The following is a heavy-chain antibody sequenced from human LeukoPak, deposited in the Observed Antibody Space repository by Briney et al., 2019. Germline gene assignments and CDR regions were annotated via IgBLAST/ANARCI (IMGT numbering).Heavy chain of an antibody. V-gene: IGHV4-61*02. CDR2: IYTSGST. J-gene: IGHJ3*02. D-gene: IGHD3-16*01. CDR1: GGSICSGSYY. CDR3: ARGLGAFDI. Sequence: SETLSLTCTVSGGSICSGSYYWSWIRQPAGKGLEWIGRIYTSGSTNYNPSLKSRVTMSVDTSKNQFSLKLSSVTAADTAVYYCARGLGAFDIWGQGTMVTVSS.